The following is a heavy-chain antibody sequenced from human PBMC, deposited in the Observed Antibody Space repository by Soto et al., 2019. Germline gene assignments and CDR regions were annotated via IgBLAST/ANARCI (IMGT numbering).Heavy chain of an antibody. CDR2: ISSSGSTI. D-gene: IGHD3-10*01. CDR3: ASFLTGYYYGSGSYYNAPPGY. CDR1: GFTFSDYY. J-gene: IGHJ4*02. Sequence: PGGSLRLSCAASGFTFSDYYMSWIRQAPGKGLEWVSYISSSGSTIYYADSVKGRFTISRDNAKNSLYPQMNSLRAEDTAVYYCASFLTGYYYGSGSYYNAPPGYWGQGTLVTVSS. V-gene: IGHV3-11*01.